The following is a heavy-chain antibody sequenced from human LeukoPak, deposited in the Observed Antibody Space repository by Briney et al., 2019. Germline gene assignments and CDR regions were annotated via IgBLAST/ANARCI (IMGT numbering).Heavy chain of an antibody. D-gene: IGHD3-16*01. Sequence: ASVKVSCKASGYSFTGYFMQWVRQAPGQGLEWMGWINPNSGDTNYAQKFQGRVTMTRDTSISTAYMELSRLRSDDAAVYYCARRFYYAMDVWGRGTTVTVSS. CDR1: GYSFTGYF. V-gene: IGHV1-2*02. CDR3: ARRFYYAMDV. CDR2: INPNSGDT. J-gene: IGHJ6*02.